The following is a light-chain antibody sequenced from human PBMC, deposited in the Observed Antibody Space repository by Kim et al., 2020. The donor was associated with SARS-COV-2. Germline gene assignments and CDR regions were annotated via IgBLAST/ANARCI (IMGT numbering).Light chain of an antibody. CDR2: AAS. V-gene: IGKV1D-12*01. J-gene: IGKJ4*01. CDR3: QQGNSFLGST. Sequence: SVGDSVTITCRASQGVYNWVAWYQQKPGTAPKLLIFAASTLQSGVPSRFSGSGSDTEFTLTISSLQPEDSAIYYCQQGNSFLGSTFGGGTKVDIK. CDR1: QGVYNW.